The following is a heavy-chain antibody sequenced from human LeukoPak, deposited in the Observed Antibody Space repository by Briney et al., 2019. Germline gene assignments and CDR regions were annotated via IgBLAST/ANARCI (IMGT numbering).Heavy chain of an antibody. CDR2: IYYSGST. CDR3: ARVWRYYYDSSGYSPSNWFDP. V-gene: IGHV4-39*07. D-gene: IGHD3-22*01. CDR1: GGSISSSSYY. Sequence: TPSETLSLTCTVSGGSISSSSYYWGWIRQPPGKGLEWIGSIYYSGSTYYNPSLKSRVTISVDTSKNQFSLKLSSVTAADTAVYYCARVWRYYYDSSGYSPSNWFDPWGQGTLVTVSS. J-gene: IGHJ5*02.